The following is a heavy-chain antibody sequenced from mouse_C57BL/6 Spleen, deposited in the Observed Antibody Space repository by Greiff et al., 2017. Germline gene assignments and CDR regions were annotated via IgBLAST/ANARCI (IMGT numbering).Heavy chain of an antibody. CDR2: IDPSDSET. CDR3: ARSDYYGTSYGAMDY. V-gene: IGHV1-52*01. CDR1: GYTFTSYW. Sequence: VQLQQPGAELVRPGSSVKLSCKASGYTFTSYWMHWVKQRPIQGLEWIGNIDPSDSETHYNQKFKDKATLTVDKSSSTAYMQLSSLTSEDSALYYCARSDYYGTSYGAMDYWGQGTSVTVSS. J-gene: IGHJ4*01. D-gene: IGHD1-1*01.